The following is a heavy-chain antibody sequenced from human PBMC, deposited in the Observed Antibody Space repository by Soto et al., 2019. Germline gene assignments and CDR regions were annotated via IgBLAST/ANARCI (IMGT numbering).Heavy chain of an antibody. CDR2: INHSGST. J-gene: IGHJ4*02. Sequence: QVQLQQWGAGLLKPSETLSLTCAVYGGSFSGYYWSWIRQPPGKGLEWIGEINHSGSTNYNPSLKIRVTISVDTSKNQFSLKLSSVTAADTAVYYCARGLAYYYDSSGYFLSYYFDYWGQGTLVTVSS. V-gene: IGHV4-34*01. CDR1: GGSFSGYY. D-gene: IGHD3-22*01. CDR3: ARGLAYYYDSSGYFLSYYFDY.